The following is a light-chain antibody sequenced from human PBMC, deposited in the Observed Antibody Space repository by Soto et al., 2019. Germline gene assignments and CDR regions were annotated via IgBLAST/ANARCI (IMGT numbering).Light chain of an antibody. J-gene: IGKJ2*01. CDR1: QSLGRY. V-gene: IGKV3-20*01. Sequence: DIVLTQSPDTLSLSPVESATLSCSASQSLGRYLAWYQPTPGQAPRLLIYDASHRATGIPVRSSGSGSGTDFTLTINRLEPEDFAVYYCQQYGSSLYTCGQGTKEDIK. CDR2: DAS. CDR3: QQYGSSLYT.